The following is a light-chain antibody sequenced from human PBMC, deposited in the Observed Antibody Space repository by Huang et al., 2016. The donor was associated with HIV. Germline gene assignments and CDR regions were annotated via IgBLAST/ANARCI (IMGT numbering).Light chain of an antibody. CDR2: AAS. CDR3: QQYALSPCT. CDR1: QTVSNDY. Sequence: EIVLTQSPGTLSLSPGQRLTLSCRASQTVSNDYLAWYQQKPGQSPRLLIYAASTRAAGVPDRCSGSGSATDFILPVSRLEPEDSAVYYCQQYALSPCTFGHGTKVEI. V-gene: IGKV3-20*01. J-gene: IGKJ1*01.